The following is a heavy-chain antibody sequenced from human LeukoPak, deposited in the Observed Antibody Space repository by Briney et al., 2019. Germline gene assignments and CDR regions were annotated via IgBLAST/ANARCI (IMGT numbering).Heavy chain of an antibody. D-gene: IGHD1-26*01. CDR1: GGSISSYY. CDR2: IYYSGST. V-gene: IGHV4-59*01. CDR3: ARELVGATTKDAFDI. Sequence: PSETLSLTCTVSGGSISSYYWSWIRQPPGKGLEWIGYIYYSGSTNYNPSPKSRVTISVDTSKNQFSLKLSSVTAADTAVYYCARELVGATTKDAFDIWGQGTMVTVSS. J-gene: IGHJ3*02.